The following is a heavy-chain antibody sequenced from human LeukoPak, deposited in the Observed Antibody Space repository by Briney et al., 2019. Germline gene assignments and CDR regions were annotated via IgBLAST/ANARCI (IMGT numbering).Heavy chain of an antibody. D-gene: IGHD4-11*01. Sequence: SETLSLTCTVSGGSISSYYWSWIRQPPGKGLEWIGYIYNSGSTNYNPSLKSRVTILVDTSKTQFSLKLSSVTPADTAVYYCARDAYSSYFDSWGQGTLVTVSS. CDR3: ARDAYSSYFDS. CDR2: IYNSGST. CDR1: GGSISSYY. J-gene: IGHJ4*01. V-gene: IGHV4-59*01.